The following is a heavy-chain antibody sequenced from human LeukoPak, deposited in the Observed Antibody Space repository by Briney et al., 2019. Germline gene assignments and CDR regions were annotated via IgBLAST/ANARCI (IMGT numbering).Heavy chain of an antibody. CDR1: GGSISSSSYY. CDR2: VFYRGST. D-gene: IGHD2-2*01. Sequence: PSETLSLTCTVSGGSISSSSYYWGWLRQPPGKGLEWIGSVFYRGSTYYNASRQSRVTISVDTSKNEFALKLSCVTGADMAGYYCAGASTWRRAFDIWGRGTMVTVSS. J-gene: IGHJ3*02. V-gene: IGHV4-39*06. CDR3: AGASTWRRAFDI.